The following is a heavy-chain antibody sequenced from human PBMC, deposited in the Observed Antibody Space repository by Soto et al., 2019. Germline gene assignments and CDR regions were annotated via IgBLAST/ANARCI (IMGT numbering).Heavy chain of an antibody. D-gene: IGHD3-3*02. CDR2: ISSSSSYI. CDR1: GFTFSSYS. Sequence: GGSLRLSCAASGFTFSSYSMNWVRQAPGKGLEWVSSISSSSSYIYYADSVKGRFTISRDNAKNSLYLQMNSLRAEDTAVYYCARDEHSGLILDFDYWGQGTLVTVSS. V-gene: IGHV3-21*01. CDR3: ARDEHSGLILDFDY. J-gene: IGHJ4*02.